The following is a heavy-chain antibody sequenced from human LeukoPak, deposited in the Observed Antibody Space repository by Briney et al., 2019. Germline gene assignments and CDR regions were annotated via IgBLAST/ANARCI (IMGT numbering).Heavy chain of an antibody. J-gene: IGHJ5*02. V-gene: IGHV4-31*03. CDR2: IYYTGSS. CDR3: ARDTGYYDILTGYYKRWFDP. Sequence: SETLSLTCTVSGGSIGSGAYFWSWIRQHPGKGLEWIGYIYYTGSSYYNPSLKSRVTISVDTSQNQFSLKLSSVTAADTAVYYCARDTGYYDILTGYYKRWFDPWGQGTLVTVSS. CDR1: GGSIGSGAYF. D-gene: IGHD3-9*01.